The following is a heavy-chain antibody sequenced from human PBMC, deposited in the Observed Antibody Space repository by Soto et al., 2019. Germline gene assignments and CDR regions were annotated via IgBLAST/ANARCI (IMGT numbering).Heavy chain of an antibody. Sequence: AGGSLRLSCAASGFTFSSYGMHWVRQAPGKGLEWVAVISYDGSNKYYADSVKGRFTISRDNSKNTLYLQMNSLRAEDTAVYYCAKEQFSGLSEYAFDIWGQGTMVTV. CDR1: GFTFSSYG. CDR3: AKEQFSGLSEYAFDI. CDR2: ISYDGSNK. D-gene: IGHD6-19*01. V-gene: IGHV3-30*18. J-gene: IGHJ3*02.